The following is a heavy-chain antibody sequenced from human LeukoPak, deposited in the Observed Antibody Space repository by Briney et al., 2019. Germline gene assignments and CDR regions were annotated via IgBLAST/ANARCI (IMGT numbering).Heavy chain of an antibody. CDR2: ISAYNGNT. J-gene: IGHJ6*02. D-gene: IGHD2-15*01. Sequence: GASVKVSCKASGYTFTSYGISWVRQAPGQGLEWMGWISAYNGNTNYAQKLQSRVTMTTDTSTSTAYMELRSLRSDDTAVYYCARDLEPDIVVVVAATHPFYYGMDVWGQGTTVTVSS. CDR3: ARDLEPDIVVVVAATHPFYYGMDV. V-gene: IGHV1-18*01. CDR1: GYTFTSYG.